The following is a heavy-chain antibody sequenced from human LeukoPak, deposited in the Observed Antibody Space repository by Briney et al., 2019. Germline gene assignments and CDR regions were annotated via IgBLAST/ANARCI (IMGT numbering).Heavy chain of an antibody. CDR3: ARGAPVAAKTFDI. J-gene: IGHJ3*02. V-gene: IGHV4-34*01. CDR2: INHSGST. Sequence: SETLSLTCAVYGGSFSGSYWSWIRQPPGKGLEWIGEINHSGSTNYNPSLRSRVTISVDTSKNQFSLKLSSVTAADTAVYYCARGAPVAAKTFDIWGQGTMVTVSS. CDR1: GGSFSGSY. D-gene: IGHD2-15*01.